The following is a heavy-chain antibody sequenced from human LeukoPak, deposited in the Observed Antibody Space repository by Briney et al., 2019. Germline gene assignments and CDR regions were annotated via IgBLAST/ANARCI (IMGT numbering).Heavy chain of an antibody. CDR3: ARHLDYYGSGSYLGF. CDR2: IYYSGST. Sequence: PSETLSLTCIVSGGSISSSSYNWGWIRQPPGKGLEWIGSIYYSGSTYYNPSLKSRVTISVDTSKNQFSLKLSSVTAADTAVYYCARHLDYYGSGSYLGFWGQGTLVTVSS. J-gene: IGHJ4*02. CDR1: GGSISSSSYN. D-gene: IGHD3-10*01. V-gene: IGHV4-39*01.